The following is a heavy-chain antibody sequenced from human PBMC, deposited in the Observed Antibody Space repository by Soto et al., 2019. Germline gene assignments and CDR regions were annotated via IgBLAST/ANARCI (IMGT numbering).Heavy chain of an antibody. D-gene: IGHD3-22*01. Sequence: QLQESGPGLVKPSETLSLTCTVSGAAMSSYYWSWIRQSPGKGLEWIGYIYNSGTTDYNPSLKSRVTISVERSKFQFSLKLTSVTAADTAVYYCATDSTGYYSDAFDVWGQGARVFVSS. CDR3: ATDSTGYYSDAFDV. CDR2: IYNSGTT. J-gene: IGHJ3*01. CDR1: GAAMSSYY. V-gene: IGHV4-59*03.